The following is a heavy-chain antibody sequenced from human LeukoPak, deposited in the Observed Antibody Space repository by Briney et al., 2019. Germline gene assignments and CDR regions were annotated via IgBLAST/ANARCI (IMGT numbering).Heavy chain of an antibody. J-gene: IGHJ6*03. CDR1: GFTFSSYG. Sequence: GGSLRLSCAASGFTFSSYGMHWVRQAPGKGLEWVAFIRYDGSNKYYADSVKGRFTISRDNSKNTLYLQMNSLRAEDTAVYYCAKGVVVVPAARRVYYYYYMDVWGKGTTVTVSS. D-gene: IGHD2-2*01. CDR3: AKGVVVVPAARRVYYYYYMDV. V-gene: IGHV3-30*02. CDR2: IRYDGSNK.